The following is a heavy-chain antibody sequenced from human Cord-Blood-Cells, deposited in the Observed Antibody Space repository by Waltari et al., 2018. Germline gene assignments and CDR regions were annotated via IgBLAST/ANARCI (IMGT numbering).Heavy chain of an antibody. D-gene: IGHD3-9*01. Sequence: QVQLVQSGAEVKKPGSSVKVSCKDSGGPCSSDAISWVPPAPGQGLEWMGGIIPIFGTANYAQKFQGRVTITADESTSTAYMELSSLRSEDTAVYYCARASYYDILTGYYYYYYMDVWGKGTTVTVSS. CDR2: IIPIFGTA. J-gene: IGHJ6*03. V-gene: IGHV1-69*01. CDR3: ARASYYDILTGYYYYYYMDV. CDR1: GGPCSSDA.